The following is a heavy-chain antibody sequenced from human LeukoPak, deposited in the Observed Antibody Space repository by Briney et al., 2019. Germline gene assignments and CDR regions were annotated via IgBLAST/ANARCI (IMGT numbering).Heavy chain of an antibody. D-gene: IGHD2-21*02. CDR1: GFTFSSYG. J-gene: IGHJ4*02. CDR2: IRYDGSNK. Sequence: GGSLRLSCAASGFTFSSYGMHWVRQAPGKGLEWVAFIRYDGSNKYYADSVKGRFTISRDNSKNTLYLQMNSLRAEDTAVYYCARDRHIVVVTALYFDYWGQGTLVTVSS. V-gene: IGHV3-30*02. CDR3: ARDRHIVVVTALYFDY.